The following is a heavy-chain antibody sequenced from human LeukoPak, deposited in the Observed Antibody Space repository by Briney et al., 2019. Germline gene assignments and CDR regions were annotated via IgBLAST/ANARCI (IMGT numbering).Heavy chain of an antibody. J-gene: IGHJ4*02. Sequence: PGGSLRLSCETSGFIFSDCWMTWVRQAPGKGLEWVANIKTDASEKYYADSVKGRFTISRDNAKMSLYLQMNSLRVEDTAVYYCVRGGYRGFDYEYWGQGTLVTVSS. D-gene: IGHD5-12*01. CDR3: VRGGYRGFDYEY. CDR2: IKTDASEK. V-gene: IGHV3-7*01. CDR1: GFIFSDCW.